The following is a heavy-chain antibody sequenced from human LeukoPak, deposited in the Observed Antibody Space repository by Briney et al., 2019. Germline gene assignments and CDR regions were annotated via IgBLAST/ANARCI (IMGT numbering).Heavy chain of an antibody. D-gene: IGHD3-3*01. CDR2: IYSGGST. CDR3: ARNYDFWSGYLQAFDY. J-gene: IGHJ4*02. CDR1: GFTVSSNY. V-gene: IGHV3-66*02. Sequence: GGSLRLSCAASGFTVSSNYMSWVRQAPGKGLEWVSVIYSGGSTYYADSVKGRFTISRDNSKNTLYLQMNSLRDEDTAVYYCARNYDFWSGYLQAFDYWGQGTLVTVSS.